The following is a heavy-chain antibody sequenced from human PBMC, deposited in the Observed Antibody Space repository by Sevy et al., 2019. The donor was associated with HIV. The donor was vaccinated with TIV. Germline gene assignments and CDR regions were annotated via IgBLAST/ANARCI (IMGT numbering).Heavy chain of an antibody. Sequence: ASVKVTCKTSGYTFTNYTISWVRQAPGRGLEWMGWVSIYNHNTNNAQKFKGRVSMTTDTSTSTAYMELRSLRYDDTAVYYCARGGPLMTTPFDYWGQGTLVTVSS. CDR1: GYTFTNYT. V-gene: IGHV1-18*01. CDR2: VSIYNHNT. D-gene: IGHD4-17*01. J-gene: IGHJ4*02. CDR3: ARGGPLMTTPFDY.